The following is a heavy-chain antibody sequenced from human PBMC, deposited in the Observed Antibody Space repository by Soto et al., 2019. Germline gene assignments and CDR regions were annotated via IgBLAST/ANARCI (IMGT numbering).Heavy chain of an antibody. J-gene: IGHJ4*02. CDR1: GGSLSSSSYY. Sequence: ASETLSLTCPVSGGSLSSSSYYWNWIRQQPGKGLEWIGYIYYSGTTYYNPSLKSRVTISVDTSKNQFSLKLSSVTAADTAVYYCARVLYGGNSGFDYWGQGTLVTVSS. CDR2: IYYSGTT. CDR3: ARVLYGGNSGFDY. D-gene: IGHD4-17*01. V-gene: IGHV4-31*03.